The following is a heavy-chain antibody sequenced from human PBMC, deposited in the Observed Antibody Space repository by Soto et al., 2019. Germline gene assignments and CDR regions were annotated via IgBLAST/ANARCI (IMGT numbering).Heavy chain of an antibody. CDR1: GFTFSSYW. CDR3: ARESGSGWTGY. V-gene: IGHV3-7*05. D-gene: IGHD6-19*01. Sequence: GGSLRLSCAASGFTFSSYWMTWVRQAPGKGLEWVANIKQDGSEKYYVDSVKGRFTISRDNAKSSLYLQMNSLRAEDTAVYYCARESGSGWTGYWGQGTLVTVSS. CDR2: IKQDGSEK. J-gene: IGHJ4*02.